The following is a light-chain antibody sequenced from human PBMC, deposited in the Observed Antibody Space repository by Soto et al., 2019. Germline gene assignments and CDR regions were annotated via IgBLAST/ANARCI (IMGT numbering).Light chain of an antibody. J-gene: IGKJ2*01. V-gene: IGKV1-33*01. CDR1: QDISNY. Sequence: DLQMTQSPSSLSASVGDRVTITCQASQDISNYVNWYHQKPGKAPKLLIYAASNLQTGVPSRFSGSGSGTDFTFTISSLQPEDIATYYCHQFYNLPYTFGQGTKLEVK. CDR3: HQFYNLPYT. CDR2: AAS.